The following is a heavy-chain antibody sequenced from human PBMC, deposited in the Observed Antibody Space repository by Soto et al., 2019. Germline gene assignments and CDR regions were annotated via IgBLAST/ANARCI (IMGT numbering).Heavy chain of an antibody. V-gene: IGHV3-23*01. CDR3: AKGSGWPYYFDE. D-gene: IGHD6-19*01. CDR1: GFTFSSYA. J-gene: IGHJ4*02. Sequence: GGSLRLSCAASGFTFSSYAMSWVRQAPGKGLEWVSTITVGGGVTYYADSVKGRFTLSRDNSKSTVYLQMNSLRAEDTAIYYCAKGSGWPYYFDEWGQGTLVTVSS. CDR2: ITVGGGVT.